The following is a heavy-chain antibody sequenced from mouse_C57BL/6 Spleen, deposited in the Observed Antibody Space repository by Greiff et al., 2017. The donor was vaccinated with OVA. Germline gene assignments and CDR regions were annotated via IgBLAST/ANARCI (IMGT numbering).Heavy chain of an antibody. Sequence: EVQLQQSGAELVRPGASVKLSCTASGFNIKDYYMHWVKQRPEQGLEWIGRIDPEDGDTEYAPKFHGKATMTADTSSNTAYLQLSSLTSEDTAVYYCTTSIYYGNYGYFDVWGTGTTVTVSS. J-gene: IGHJ1*03. CDR2: IDPEDGDT. CDR3: TTSIYYGNYGYFDV. V-gene: IGHV14-1*01. CDR1: GFNIKDYY. D-gene: IGHD2-1*01.